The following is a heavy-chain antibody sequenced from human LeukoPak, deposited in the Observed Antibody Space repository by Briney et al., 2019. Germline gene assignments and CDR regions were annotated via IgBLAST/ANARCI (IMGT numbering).Heavy chain of an antibody. CDR1: GGSFSGYY. J-gene: IGHJ4*02. CDR3: ASFSSGYYLDY. Sequence: PSETLSLTCAVCGGSFSGYYWSWIRQPPGKGLEWIGEINHSGSTNYNPSLKSRVTISVDTSKNQFSLKLSSVTAADTAVYYCASFSSGYYLDYWGQGTLVTVSS. D-gene: IGHD3-22*01. V-gene: IGHV4-34*01. CDR2: INHSGST.